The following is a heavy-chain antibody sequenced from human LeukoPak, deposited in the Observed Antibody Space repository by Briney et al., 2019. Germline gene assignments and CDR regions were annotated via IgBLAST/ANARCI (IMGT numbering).Heavy chain of an antibody. CDR1: GYTLTGYY. D-gene: IGHD5-18*01. Sequence: ASVKVSCKASGYTLTGYYMHWVRQAPGQGLEWMGRINPNSGGTNYAQKFQGRVTMTRDTSISTAYMELSRLRSDDTAVYYCARERGYSYGILDYWGQGTLVTVSS. V-gene: IGHV1-2*06. CDR3: ARERGYSYGILDY. CDR2: INPNSGGT. J-gene: IGHJ4*02.